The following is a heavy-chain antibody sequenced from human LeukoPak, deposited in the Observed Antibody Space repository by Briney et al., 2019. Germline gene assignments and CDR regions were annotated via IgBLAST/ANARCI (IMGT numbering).Heavy chain of an antibody. CDR3: AYFGYSSGSG. CDR1: GGSISSYY. D-gene: IGHD6-19*01. Sequence: SETLSLTCTVSGGSISSYYWSWIRQPPGKGLEWIGYIYYSGSTNYNPSLKSRVTISVDTSKNQFSLKLSSVTAADTAVYYCAYFGYSSGSGWGQGTLVTVSP. V-gene: IGHV4-59*01. J-gene: IGHJ4*02. CDR2: IYYSGST.